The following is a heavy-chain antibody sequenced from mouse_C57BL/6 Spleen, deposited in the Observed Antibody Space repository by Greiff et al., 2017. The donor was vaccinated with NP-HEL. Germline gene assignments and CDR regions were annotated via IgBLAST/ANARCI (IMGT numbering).Heavy chain of an antibody. CDR1: GFTFSSYA. Sequence: EVQLVESGGGLVKPGGSLKLSCAASGFTFSSYAMSWVRQTPDKGLEWVATISDGGSYTYYPDNVKGRFTISRDNAKNNLYLQMSHLKSEDTAMYYCARALYYSNPVGYFDVWGTGTTVTVSS. J-gene: IGHJ1*03. V-gene: IGHV5-4*01. CDR2: ISDGGSYT. CDR3: ARALYYSNPVGYFDV. D-gene: IGHD2-5*01.